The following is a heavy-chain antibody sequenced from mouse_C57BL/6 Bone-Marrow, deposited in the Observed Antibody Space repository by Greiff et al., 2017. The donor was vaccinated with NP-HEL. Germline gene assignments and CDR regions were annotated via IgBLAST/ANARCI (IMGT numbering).Heavy chain of an antibody. Sequence: DVQLQESGAELVRPGASVKLSCTASGFNIKDDYMHWVKQRPEQGLEWIGWIDPENGDTEYASKFQGKATITADTSSNTAYLQLSSLTSEDTAVYYCTLYGSSYCDYWGQGTTLTVSS. D-gene: IGHD1-1*01. J-gene: IGHJ2*01. V-gene: IGHV14-4*01. CDR1: GFNIKDDY. CDR2: IDPENGDT. CDR3: TLYGSSYCDY.